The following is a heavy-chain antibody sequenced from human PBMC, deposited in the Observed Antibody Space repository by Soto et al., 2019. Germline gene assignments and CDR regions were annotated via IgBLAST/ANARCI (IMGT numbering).Heavy chain of an antibody. J-gene: IGHJ6*02. Sequence: SLRICCAGSGETFNISSVNWVRKTPGKGLEWVSSISSRSDIYYADSVKGRFTISRDNAKNSVSLQMNSLRAEDTAVYYCAREYTAWPLAYGLDVWGQGTTVTV. CDR1: GETFNISS. CDR3: AREYTAWPLAYGLDV. CDR2: ISSRSDI. D-gene: IGHD5-18*01. V-gene: IGHV3-21*01.